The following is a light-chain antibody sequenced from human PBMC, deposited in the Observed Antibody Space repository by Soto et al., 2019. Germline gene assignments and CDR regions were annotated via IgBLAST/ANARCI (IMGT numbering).Light chain of an antibody. Sequence: DVQMTQSPSTLSASVGDRVTITCRASQNIDTWLAWFQLKPGKAPHLLIYRASNLEPGVPSRFSGSGSGTEFTLTISSLQPDDFATYYCQQYNSHLYTFGQGTKLEIK. CDR3: QQYNSHLYT. V-gene: IGKV1-5*03. J-gene: IGKJ2*01. CDR1: QNIDTW. CDR2: RAS.